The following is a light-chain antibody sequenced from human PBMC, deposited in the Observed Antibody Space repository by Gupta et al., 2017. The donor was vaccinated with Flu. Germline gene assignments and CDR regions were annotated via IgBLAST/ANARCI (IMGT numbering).Light chain of an antibody. CDR2: GAS. CDR1: QSVKSNF. CDR3: QRDGLSVWR. Sequence: GTLSLSPGESATLSCRASQSVKSNFLAWYQQKPGQAPRLLIYGASSRATGVPDRFRGSGSGTDFILTISRLEPEDFAVYYCQRDGLSVWRFGQGTKVEVK. J-gene: IGKJ1*01. V-gene: IGKV3-20*01.